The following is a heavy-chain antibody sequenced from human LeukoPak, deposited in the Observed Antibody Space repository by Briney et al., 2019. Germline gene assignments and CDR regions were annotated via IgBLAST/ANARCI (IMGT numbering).Heavy chain of an antibody. CDR2: ISSSSSYI. V-gene: IGHV3-21*01. Sequence: PGGSLRLSCAASGFTFSNFALSWVRQAPGKGLEWVSYISSSSSYIYYADSVKGRFTISRDNAKNSLYLQMNSLRAEDTAVYYCASSIYDSWSWSAFDIWGQGTMVTVSS. J-gene: IGHJ3*02. CDR1: GFTFSNFA. CDR3: ASSIYDSWSWSAFDI. D-gene: IGHD1-26*01.